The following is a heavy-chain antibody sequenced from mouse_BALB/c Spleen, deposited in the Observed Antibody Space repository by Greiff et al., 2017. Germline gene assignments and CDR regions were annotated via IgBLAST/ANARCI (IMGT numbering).Heavy chain of an antibody. CDR1: GFTFSSFG. J-gene: IGHJ4*01. V-gene: IGHV5-17*02. CDR3: AREGAMDY. CDR2: ISSGSSTN. Sequence: EVLLVESGGGLVQPGGSRKLSCAASGFTFSSFGMHWVRPAPEKGLEWVAYISSGSSTNYYADTVKGRFTISRDNPKNTLFLQMTSLRSEDTAMYYCAREGAMDYWGQGTSVTVSA.